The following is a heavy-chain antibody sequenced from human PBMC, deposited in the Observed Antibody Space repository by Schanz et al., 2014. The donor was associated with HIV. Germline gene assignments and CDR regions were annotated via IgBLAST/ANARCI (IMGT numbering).Heavy chain of an antibody. J-gene: IGHJ6*02. CDR3: ARGEAITSYYYYYGMDV. CDR1: GFTFSSYG. Sequence: QVQLVESGGGVVQPGRSLRLSCAASGFTFSSYGMHWVRQAPGKGLEWVAIIWYDGSNKYYADSVKGRFTISRDNSKNTLYLQMNSLRAEDTAVYYCARGEAITSYYYYYGMDVWGQGTTVTVS. V-gene: IGHV3-33*08. CDR2: IWYDGSNK. D-gene: IGHD1-20*01.